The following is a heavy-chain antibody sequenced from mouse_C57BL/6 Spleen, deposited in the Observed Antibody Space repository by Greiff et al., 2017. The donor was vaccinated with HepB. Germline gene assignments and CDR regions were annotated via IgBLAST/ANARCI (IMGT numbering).Heavy chain of an antibody. J-gene: IGHJ1*03. CDR2: ISSGSSTI. Sequence: EVKLVESGGGLVKPGGSLKLSCAASGFTFSDYGMHWVRQAPEKGLEWVAYISSGSSTIYYADTVKGRFTISRDNAKNTLFLQMTSLRSEDTAMYYCARDDGYYVGYFDVWGTGTTVTVSS. D-gene: IGHD2-3*01. CDR3: ARDDGYYVGYFDV. CDR1: GFTFSDYG. V-gene: IGHV5-17*01.